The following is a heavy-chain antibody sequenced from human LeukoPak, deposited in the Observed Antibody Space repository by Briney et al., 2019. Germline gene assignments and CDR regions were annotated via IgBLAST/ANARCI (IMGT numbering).Heavy chain of an antibody. V-gene: IGHV3-7*01. Sequence: RAGGSLRLSCAASGFTFSRFWMTWVRQAPGKGLEWVANIKEDGSGKYYVDSVKGRFTISKDNAKNSVFLQMNSLRVEDTAIYFCARVASRGFDYWGQGTLVTVSS. CDR3: ARVASRGFDY. CDR1: GFTFSRFW. J-gene: IGHJ4*02. D-gene: IGHD2-2*01. CDR2: IKEDGSGK.